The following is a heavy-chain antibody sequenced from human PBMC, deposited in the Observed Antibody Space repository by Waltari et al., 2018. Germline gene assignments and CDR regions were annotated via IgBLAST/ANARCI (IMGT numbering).Heavy chain of an antibody. Sequence: QVQLVESGGGVVHPGRSLSLSCAARGFPFSRYGMHWVRQAPGKGLEWVAVVSYDGGTKYYADSVKGRFTISRDNSQNMLYVEMNSLRPEDTAMYYCAVDFWSGGDYWGQGTMVLVSS. CDR1: GFPFSRYG. CDR3: AVDFWSGGDY. V-gene: IGHV3-30*03. J-gene: IGHJ4*02. CDR2: VSYDGGTK. D-gene: IGHD3-3*01.